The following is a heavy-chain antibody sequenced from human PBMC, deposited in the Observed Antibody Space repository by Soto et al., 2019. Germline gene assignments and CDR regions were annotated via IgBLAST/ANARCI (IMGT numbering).Heavy chain of an antibody. V-gene: IGHV4-34*01. CDR2: INQSGST. Sequence: PSETLSLTCAVYGESLSSYYLTWIRQPPGKGLECIGEINQSGSTNYNPSLKSRVTMSADTSKKHFSLKVTSVTAADTAVYYCARGTVYVPFLFPCLDVWGQGTTVTVYS. D-gene: IGHD3-10*02. CDR1: GESLSSYY. J-gene: IGHJ6*02. CDR3: ARGTVYVPFLFPCLDV.